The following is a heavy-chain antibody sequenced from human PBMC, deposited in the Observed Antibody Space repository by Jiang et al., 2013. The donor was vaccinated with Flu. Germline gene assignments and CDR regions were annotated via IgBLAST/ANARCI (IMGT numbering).Heavy chain of an antibody. V-gene: IGHV4-59*01. J-gene: IGHJ3*02. CDR1: GGSISSYY. CDR3: ARGLYYYDSSGYYSLSAFDI. Sequence: GSGLVKPSETLSLTCTVSGGSISSYYWSWIRQPPGKGLEWIGYIYYSGSTNYNPSLKSRVTISVDTSKNQFSLKLSSVTAADTAVYYCARGLYYYDSSGYYSLSAFDIWGQGTMVTVSS. D-gene: IGHD3-22*01. CDR2: IYYSGST.